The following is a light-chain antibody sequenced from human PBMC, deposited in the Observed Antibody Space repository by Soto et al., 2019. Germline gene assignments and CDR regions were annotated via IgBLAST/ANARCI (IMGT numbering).Light chain of an antibody. Sequence: EIVMTQSPATRSVSPGERATLSCGASQSVSSNLAWYQQKPGQAPRLLIYGASTRATGIPARFSGSGSGTEFTLTISSLQSEDFAVYYCQQYNNWPPWTFGQGTKVDIK. J-gene: IGKJ1*01. V-gene: IGKV3-15*01. CDR2: GAS. CDR1: QSVSSN. CDR3: QQYNNWPPWT.